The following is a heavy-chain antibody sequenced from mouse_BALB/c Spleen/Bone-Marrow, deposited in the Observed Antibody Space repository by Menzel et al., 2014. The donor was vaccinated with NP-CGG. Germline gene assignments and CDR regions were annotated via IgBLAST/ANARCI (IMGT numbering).Heavy chain of an antibody. CDR3: ARGGHDFSLDY. V-gene: IGHV1-69*01. Sequence: VQLQQSGAELGMPGASVKVSCKASGYTFTDNWIYWVKQRPGQGLEWIGAIDTSDSYTNFNQKFMGKASLTVDASSSTAYMQVSSLTSDDSAVYYCARGGHDFSLDYWGQGTSVTVSS. CDR1: GYTFTDNW. D-gene: IGHD2-4*01. J-gene: IGHJ4*01. CDR2: IDTSDSYT.